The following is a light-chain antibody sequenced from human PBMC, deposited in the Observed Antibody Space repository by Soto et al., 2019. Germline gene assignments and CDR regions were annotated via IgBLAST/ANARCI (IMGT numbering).Light chain of an antibody. CDR1: QSVNSY. Sequence: DIVLTQSPATLSLSPGERATLSCRASQSVNSYLAWYQQKPGQAPRLLIYDASNSATGIPSRFSGSGSGTSFTLTFSSLEPDEFAVYYCPHRSYWPYTFDHGNKLESK. CDR2: DAS. J-gene: IGKJ2*01. V-gene: IGKV3-11*01. CDR3: PHRSYWPYT.